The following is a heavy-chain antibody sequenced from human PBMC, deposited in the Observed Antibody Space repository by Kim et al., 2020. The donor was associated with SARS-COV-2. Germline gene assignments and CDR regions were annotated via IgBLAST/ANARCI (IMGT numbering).Heavy chain of an antibody. Sequence: SETLSLTCTVSGCSISSSSYYWGWIRQPPGKGLEWIGSIYYSGSTYYNPSLKSRVTISVDTSKNQFSLKLSSVTAADTAVYYCATRYSSSSEGDYAFDIWGQGTMVTVSP. CDR2: IYYSGST. CDR3: ATRYSSSSEGDYAFDI. D-gene: IGHD6-6*01. J-gene: IGHJ3*02. CDR1: GCSISSSSYY. V-gene: IGHV4-39*01.